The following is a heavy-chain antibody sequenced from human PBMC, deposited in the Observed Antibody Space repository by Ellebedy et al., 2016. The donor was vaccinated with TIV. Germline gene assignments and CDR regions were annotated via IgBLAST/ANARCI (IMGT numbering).Heavy chain of an antibody. D-gene: IGHD6-19*01. CDR1: GISLTDYP. CDR3: AREQWLAHYLDS. J-gene: IGHJ4*02. V-gene: IGHV3-30*04. Sequence: GESLKISCAASGISLTDYPMHWVRQAPGKGLEWVARISDDGNYKDYADSVKGRFTISRDNSRSTLSLQMNSLTAEDTAVYFCAREQWLAHYLDSWGQGALITVSS. CDR2: ISDDGNYK.